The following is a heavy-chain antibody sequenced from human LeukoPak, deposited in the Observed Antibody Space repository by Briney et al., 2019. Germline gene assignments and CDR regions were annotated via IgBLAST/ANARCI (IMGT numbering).Heavy chain of an antibody. V-gene: IGHV4-39*01. Sequence: NPSETLSLTCAVSGGSISSSSYYWGWIRQPPGKGLEWIGSIYYSGSTYYNPSLKSRVTISVDTSKNQFSLKLSSVTAADTAVYYCARHPNYYYGSGSYSDNWFDPWGQGTLVTVSS. D-gene: IGHD3-10*01. CDR3: ARHPNYYYGSGSYSDNWFDP. CDR2: IYYSGST. J-gene: IGHJ5*02. CDR1: GGSISSSSYY.